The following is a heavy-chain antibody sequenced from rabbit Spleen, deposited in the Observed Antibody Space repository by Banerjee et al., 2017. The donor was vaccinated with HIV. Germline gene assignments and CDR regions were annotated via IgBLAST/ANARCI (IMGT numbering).Heavy chain of an antibody. CDR1: GFDFTSTYY. CDR3: ARNVGDGIWNL. D-gene: IGHD4-2*01. Sequence: QSLEESGGDLVKPGASLTLTCKASGFDFTSTYYMCWVRQAPGKGLEWIGFIPTNTGSTKYASWAKGRFTISKTSSTVTLQMTSLTAADTATYFCARNVGDGIWNLWGQGTLVTVS. V-gene: IGHV1S40*01. CDR2: IPTNTGST. J-gene: IGHJ4*01.